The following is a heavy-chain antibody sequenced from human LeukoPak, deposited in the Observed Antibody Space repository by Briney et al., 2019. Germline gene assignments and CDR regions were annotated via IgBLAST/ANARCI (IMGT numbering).Heavy chain of an antibody. CDR2: IRQDGGEK. D-gene: IGHD6-13*01. Sequence: PGGSLRLSCAVSGFTFSSYWMNWVRQAPGKGLEGVASIRQDGGEKSYVDSVKGRFTISRDNTKNSLYLKMSSLRAEDTAVYYCAKDGTAAGLYFDLWGQGTLVTVSS. CDR3: AKDGTAAGLYFDL. CDR1: GFTFSSYW. J-gene: IGHJ4*01. V-gene: IGHV3-7*01.